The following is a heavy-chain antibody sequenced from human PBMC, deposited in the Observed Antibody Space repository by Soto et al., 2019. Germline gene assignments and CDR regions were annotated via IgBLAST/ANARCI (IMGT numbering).Heavy chain of an antibody. CDR1: GGSISSYY. CDR3: ASGGRAYCSGGSCYDLFDY. Sequence: QVQLQESGPGLVKPSETLSLTCTVSGGSISSYYWSWIRQPPGKGLEWIGYIYYSGSTNYNPSLKSRATMSVGTAKNQFSLKLSSVTAADTAVYYCASGGRAYCSGGSCYDLFDYWGQGTLVTVSS. J-gene: IGHJ4*02. D-gene: IGHD2-15*01. CDR2: IYYSGST. V-gene: IGHV4-59*01.